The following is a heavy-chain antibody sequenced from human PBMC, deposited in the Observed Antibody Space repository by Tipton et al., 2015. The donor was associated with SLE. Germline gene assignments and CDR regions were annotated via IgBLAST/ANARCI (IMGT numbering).Heavy chain of an antibody. CDR1: GSSISSGYY. Sequence: TLSLTCAVSGSSISSGYYWSWIRQPAGKGLEWIGRIYTSGSTNYNPSLKSRVTMSADTSKNQFSLKLSSVTAADTAVYYCARDGPGGYWGQGTLVTVSS. D-gene: IGHD3-16*01. CDR3: ARDGPGGY. V-gene: IGHV4-4*07. CDR2: IYTSGST. J-gene: IGHJ4*02.